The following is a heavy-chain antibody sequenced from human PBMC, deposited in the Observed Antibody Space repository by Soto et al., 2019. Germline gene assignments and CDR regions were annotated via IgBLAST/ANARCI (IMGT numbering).Heavy chain of an antibody. J-gene: IGHJ4*02. CDR1: GYTFTAYG. V-gene: IGHV1-18*01. CDR2: VGTNNDNT. Sequence: ASVKVSCKTSGYTFTAYGLAWLRQAPGQRPEWMGWVGTNNDNTNYAEKFQGRVTMTTDTSTATTYMELRSLRSDDTAVYYCARELNTGSSAYYSFAYWGQGTLVTVSS. D-gene: IGHD3-22*01. CDR3: ARELNTGSSAYYSFAY.